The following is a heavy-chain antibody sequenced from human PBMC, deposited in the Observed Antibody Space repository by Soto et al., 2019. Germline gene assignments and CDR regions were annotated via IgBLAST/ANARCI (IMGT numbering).Heavy chain of an antibody. D-gene: IGHD2-21*02. CDR2: IYYSGST. Sequence: SETLSLTCTVSGGPISSSSYYWGWIRQPPGKGLEWIGSIYYSGSTYYNPSLKSRVTISVDTSKNQFSLKLSSVTAADTAVYYCARRFTCGGDCYPFDYWGQGTLVTVSS. V-gene: IGHV4-39*01. J-gene: IGHJ4*02. CDR1: GGPISSSSYY. CDR3: ARRFTCGGDCYPFDY.